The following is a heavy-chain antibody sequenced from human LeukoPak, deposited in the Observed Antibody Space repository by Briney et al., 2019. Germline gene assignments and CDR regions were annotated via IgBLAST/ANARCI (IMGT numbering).Heavy chain of an antibody. CDR3: ARDFLEDSY. J-gene: IGHJ4*02. V-gene: IGHV3-48*01. Sequence: GGSLRLSCAASGFTFSTYNMNWVRQAPGKGLEWVSYISSSGSTIYYADSVKGRFTISRDNAKNSLYLQMNTLRAEDTAAYYCARDFLEDSYWGQGTLVTVSS. CDR2: ISSSGSTI. D-gene: IGHD3-3*01. CDR1: GFTFSTYN.